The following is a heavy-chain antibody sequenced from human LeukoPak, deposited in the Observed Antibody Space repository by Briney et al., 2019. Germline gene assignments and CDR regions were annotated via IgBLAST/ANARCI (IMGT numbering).Heavy chain of an antibody. Sequence: GGSLRLSCAASGFTFSSYAMSWVRQAPGKGLEWVSAISGSGGSTYYADSVKGRFTISRDNSKNTLYLQMNSLRAEDTAVYYCAKCDSSGYYASRYFDYWGQGTLVTVSS. CDR1: GFTFSSYA. CDR3: AKCDSSGYYASRYFDY. CDR2: ISGSGGST. J-gene: IGHJ4*02. V-gene: IGHV3-23*01. D-gene: IGHD3-22*01.